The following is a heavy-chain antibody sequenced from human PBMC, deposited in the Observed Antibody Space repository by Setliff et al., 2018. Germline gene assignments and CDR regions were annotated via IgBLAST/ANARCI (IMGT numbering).Heavy chain of an antibody. CDR2: VSPIDDGKP. Sequence: GASVKVSCKASGYSFTSYDINWVRLAAGQGLEWMGWVSPIDDGKPGYAQKFQDRVTMTRDTSTNTVYLEVTSLRSEDTAVYYCARAGMASINRKGVFEYWGQGTLVTVSS. V-gene: IGHV1-8*01. J-gene: IGHJ4*02. CDR1: GYSFTSYD. D-gene: IGHD3-10*01. CDR3: ARAGMASINRKGVFEY.